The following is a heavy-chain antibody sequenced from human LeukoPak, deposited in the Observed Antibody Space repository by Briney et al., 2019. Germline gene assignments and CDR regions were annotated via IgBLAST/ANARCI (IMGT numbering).Heavy chain of an antibody. J-gene: IGHJ4*02. D-gene: IGHD3-16*01. V-gene: IGHV1-24*01. CDR1: GYTLTEFS. CDR2: FEPEDGER. CDR3: VTLGGGVPIAIVDY. Sequence: ASVKVSCKVSGYTLTEFSLHWVRQAAGKGLEWMGGFEPEDGERVYAQTFQGRVAMTEDTSTDTAYMELSSLTSEDTAVYYCVTLGGGVPIAIVDYWGQGTLVTVSS.